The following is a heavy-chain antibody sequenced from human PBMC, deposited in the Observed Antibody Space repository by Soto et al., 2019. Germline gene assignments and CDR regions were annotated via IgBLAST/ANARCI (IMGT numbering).Heavy chain of an antibody. CDR3: ARDRYCSGGSCSRLAWAFDI. Sequence: ASVKVSCKASGYTFTSYGIIWVRQAPGQGLEWMGWISAYNGNTNYAQKLQGRVTMTTDTSTSTAYMELRSLRSDDTAVYYCARDRYCSGGSCSRLAWAFDIWGQWTMVTVSS. D-gene: IGHD2-15*01. CDR1: GYTFTSYG. CDR2: ISAYNGNT. V-gene: IGHV1-18*01. J-gene: IGHJ3*02.